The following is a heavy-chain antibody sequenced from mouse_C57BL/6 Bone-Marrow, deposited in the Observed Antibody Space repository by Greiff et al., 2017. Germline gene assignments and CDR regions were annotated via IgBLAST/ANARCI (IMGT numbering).Heavy chain of an antibody. CDR2: IYPGSGNT. CDR3: ARWGTPDY. D-gene: IGHD2-14*01. J-gene: IGHJ2*01. CDR1: GYTFTDYY. V-gene: IGHV1-76*01. Sequence: VQLVESGAELVRPGASVKLSCKASGYTFTDYYINWVKQRPGQGLEWIARIYPGSGNTYYNEKFKGKATLTAEKSSSTAYMQLSSLTSEDSAVYFWARWGTPDYWGQGTTLTVSS.